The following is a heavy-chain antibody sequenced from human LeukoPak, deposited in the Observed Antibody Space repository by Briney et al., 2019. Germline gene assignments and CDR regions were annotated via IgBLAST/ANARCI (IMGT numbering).Heavy chain of an antibody. Sequence: PGGSLRLSCAISGFIFNTNVMNWVRQSPGKGLEWLATIAGGDESTYYADSVKGRFAISRDNSKNTVFLHMNSLRVEDTAVYYCARGVYWSLDYWGQGTPVTVSS. D-gene: IGHD1-1*01. V-gene: IGHV3-23*01. CDR1: GFIFNTNV. CDR2: IAGGDEST. CDR3: ARGVYWSLDY. J-gene: IGHJ4*02.